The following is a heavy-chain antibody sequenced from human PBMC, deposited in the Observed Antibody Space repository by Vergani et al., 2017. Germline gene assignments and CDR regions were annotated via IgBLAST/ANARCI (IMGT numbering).Heavy chain of an antibody. CDR3: ARDRGSGSEPGFDP. V-gene: IGHV4-61*02. J-gene: IGHJ5*02. CDR2: IYTSGST. Sequence: QVQLQESGPGLVKPSQTLSLTCTVSGGSISSGSYYWSWIRQPGGKGLEWMWRIYTSGSTNYNPSLKSRVTISVDTSKNKFSLKLSSVTAADTAVYYCARDRGSGSEPGFDPWGQGTLVTVSS. CDR1: GGSISSGSYY. D-gene: IGHD1-26*01.